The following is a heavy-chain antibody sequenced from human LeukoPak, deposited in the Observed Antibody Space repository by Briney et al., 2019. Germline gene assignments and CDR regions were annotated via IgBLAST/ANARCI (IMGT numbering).Heavy chain of an antibody. V-gene: IGHV4-59*01. CDR3: AREGCSGGSCYYDY. CDR2: IYYSGST. D-gene: IGHD2-15*01. J-gene: IGHJ4*02. CDR1: GDSISSYY. Sequence: SETLSLTCTASGDSISSYYWSWIRQPPGKGLEWMGYIYYSGSTNYNPSLKSRVTISVDTSKNQFSLKLSPVTAADTAVYYCAREGCSGGSCYYDYWGQGTLVTVSS.